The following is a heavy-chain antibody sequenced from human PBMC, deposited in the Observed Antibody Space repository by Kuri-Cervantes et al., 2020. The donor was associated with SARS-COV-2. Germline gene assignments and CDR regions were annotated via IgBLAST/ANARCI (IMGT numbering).Heavy chain of an antibody. CDR3: AKDLGGAGTAAYDAFDI. J-gene: IGHJ3*02. D-gene: IGHD1-1*01. CDR2: IWYDGSNK. Sequence: GESLKISCAASGFTFSSYGMHWVRQAPGKGLEWVAVIWYDGSNKYYADSVKGRFTISRDNSKNTLYLQMNSLRAEDTAVYYCAKDLGGAGTAAYDAFDIWGQGTMVTVSS. CDR1: GFTFSSYG. V-gene: IGHV3-33*06.